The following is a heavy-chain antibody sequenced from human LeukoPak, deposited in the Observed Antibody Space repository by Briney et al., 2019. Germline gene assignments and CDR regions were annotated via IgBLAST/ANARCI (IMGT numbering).Heavy chain of an antibody. J-gene: IGHJ3*02. V-gene: IGHV3-9*01. Sequence: GRSLRLSCAASGFTFDDYAMHWVRQAPGKGLEWVSGISWNSGSIGYADSVKGRFTISRDNAKNSLYPQMNSLRAEDTALYYCASAYYYDSSGQGGGAFDIWGQGTMVTVSS. CDR3: ASAYYYDSSGQGGGAFDI. CDR1: GFTFDDYA. CDR2: ISWNSGSI. D-gene: IGHD3-22*01.